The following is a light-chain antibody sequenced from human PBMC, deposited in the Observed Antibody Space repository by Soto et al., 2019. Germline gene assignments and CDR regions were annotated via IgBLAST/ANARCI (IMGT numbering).Light chain of an antibody. CDR3: VSFTTSRSYV. CDR2: EVT. J-gene: IGLJ1*01. Sequence: QSVLAQPASVSGSPGQSITISCSGTSGDVGAYNYVAWYQQHPGKAPKLIIYEVTNRPSGVSYRFSASKSGNTASLTISGLHSEDEADYYCVSFTTSRSYVFGTGTKVTIL. V-gene: IGLV2-14*01. CDR1: SGDVGAYNY.